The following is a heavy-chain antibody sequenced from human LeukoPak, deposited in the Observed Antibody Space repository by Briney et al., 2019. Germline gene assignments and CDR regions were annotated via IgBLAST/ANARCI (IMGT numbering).Heavy chain of an antibody. CDR1: GYTFTNYY. CDR3: ARDNAVGDVAWWFDP. V-gene: IGHV1-46*04. CDR2: INPSSSNT. D-gene: IGHD3-3*01. J-gene: IGHJ5*02. Sequence: ASVKVSCKASGYTFTNYYMHWVRQAPGQGLEWLGLINPSSSNTLYAQKLQGRVTMTRDISTTTDYMELSSLRSEDTAVYYCARDNAVGDVAWWFDPWGQGTLVTVSS.